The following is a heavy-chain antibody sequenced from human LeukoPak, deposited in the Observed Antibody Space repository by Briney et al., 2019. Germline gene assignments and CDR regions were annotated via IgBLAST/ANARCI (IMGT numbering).Heavy chain of an antibody. V-gene: IGHV3-74*01. D-gene: IGHD1-1*01. CDR3: ARDSGTTDLEY. CDR1: GFTFSSYW. J-gene: IGHJ4*02. CDR2: INSEGSGT. Sequence: TGGSLRLSCAASGFTFSSYWMHWVRQAPGKGLVWVSRINSEGSGTRYADSVKGRFTISREKDKNTVYLQMNTLRAEDTAVYYCARDSGTTDLEYWGEGTLDSVPS.